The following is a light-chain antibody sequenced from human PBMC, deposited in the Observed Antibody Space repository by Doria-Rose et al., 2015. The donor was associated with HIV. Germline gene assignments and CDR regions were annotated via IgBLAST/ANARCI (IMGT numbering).Light chain of an antibody. CDR2: WAS. CDR1: QSLLYTSKHY. CDR3: QQYYDTPS. Sequence: DIRVTQSPESLGMSLGERATLNCKSNQSLLYTSKHYLAWYQQKPGQPPKLLIYWASTRQSWVPARFSGSGSVTDFTLTISSLEAEDVAVYYCQQYYDTPSFGPGTTVDIK. V-gene: IGKV4-1*01. J-gene: IGKJ3*01.